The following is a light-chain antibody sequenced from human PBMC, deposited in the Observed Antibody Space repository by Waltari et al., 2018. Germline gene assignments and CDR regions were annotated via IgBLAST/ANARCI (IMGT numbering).Light chain of an antibody. J-gene: IGKJ5*01. CDR1: QSVTSY. Sequence: EIVLTQSPATLSLSPGERATLSCRTSQSVTSYLAWYQHKPGQAPRLLIYDASNRATGIPARFSGSGSGTDFTLTISSLEPDDFALYYCQQRFTWPSITFGQGTRLEIK. CDR3: QQRFTWPSIT. V-gene: IGKV3-11*01. CDR2: DAS.